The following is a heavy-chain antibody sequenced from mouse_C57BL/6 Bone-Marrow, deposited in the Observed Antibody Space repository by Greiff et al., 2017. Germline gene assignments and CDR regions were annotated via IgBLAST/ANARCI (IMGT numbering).Heavy chain of an antibody. J-gene: IGHJ1*03. V-gene: IGHV1-5*01. CDR3: TRTPSTVVATRYFDV. Sequence: EVQLQQSGTVLARPGASVKMSCKTSGYTFTSYWMHWVKQRPGQGLEWIGAIYPGNSDTSYNQKFKGKAKLTAVTSASTAYMELSSLTNEDSAVYYCTRTPSTVVATRYFDVWGTGTTVTVSS. CDR1: GYTFTSYW. D-gene: IGHD1-1*01. CDR2: IYPGNSDT.